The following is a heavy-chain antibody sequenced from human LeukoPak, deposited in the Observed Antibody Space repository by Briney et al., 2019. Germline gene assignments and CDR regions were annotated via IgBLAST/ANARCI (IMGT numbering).Heavy chain of an antibody. CDR2: LLDSWRT. J-gene: IGHJ4*02. CDR1: GASMSTHY. CDR3: ATIRRGSIYGYFDF. V-gene: IGHV4-59*11. Sequence: SETLSLTCTVSGASMSTHYWSWPRQPPGKGLEWIGYLLDSWRTKDNPSLQSRVTLSADTSKNQFSLRLTSVTAADTAVYYCATIRRGSIYGYFDFWGQGILVTVSS. D-gene: IGHD5-18*01.